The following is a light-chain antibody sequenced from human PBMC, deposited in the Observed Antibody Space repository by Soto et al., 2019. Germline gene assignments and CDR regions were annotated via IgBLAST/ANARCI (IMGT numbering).Light chain of an antibody. CDR2: DAS. Sequence: DIQMTQSPSTLSASVGDRVTITCRASQSISSWLAWYQQKPGKAPKLLIYDASSLESGVPSRFSGSGSGTEFTLTISSLHPDDFATYYCQQYNSYQFTFGPGTKVDIK. V-gene: IGKV1-5*01. CDR1: QSISSW. CDR3: QQYNSYQFT. J-gene: IGKJ3*01.